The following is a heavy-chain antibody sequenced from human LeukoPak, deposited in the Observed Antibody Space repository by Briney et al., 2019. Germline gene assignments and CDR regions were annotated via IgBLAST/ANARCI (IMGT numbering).Heavy chain of an antibody. CDR2: IHYSGST. J-gene: IGHJ5*02. D-gene: IGHD2-2*01. V-gene: IGHV4-59*01. CDR1: GDSISNYY. Sequence: SETLSLTCTVSGDSISNYYWSWIRQPPGKGLEWIGYIHYSGSTKYNPSLNSRLTISVDTSKNQFSLKLSSVTAADTAVYYCARGFGIVVVPAASFDPWGQGTLVTVSS. CDR3: ARGFGIVVVPAASFDP.